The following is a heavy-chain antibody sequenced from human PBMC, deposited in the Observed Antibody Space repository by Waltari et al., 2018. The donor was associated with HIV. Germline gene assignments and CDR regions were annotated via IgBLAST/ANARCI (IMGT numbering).Heavy chain of an antibody. CDR2: IRRSGSTI. D-gene: IGHD1-26*01. Sequence: EVQLVVSGGGLVQPGGFLRLSYPASGFTFSCYNMNWHRQAPGTGLERFAYIRRSGSTIYYAKSVRGRFTSSTDNANNSLYLQCKSLRAEDTAMDYCARGYCGTYADLDFWGQGALVTVSS. V-gene: IGHV3-48*01. J-gene: IGHJ4*02. CDR1: GFTFSCYN. CDR3: ARGYCGTYADLDF.